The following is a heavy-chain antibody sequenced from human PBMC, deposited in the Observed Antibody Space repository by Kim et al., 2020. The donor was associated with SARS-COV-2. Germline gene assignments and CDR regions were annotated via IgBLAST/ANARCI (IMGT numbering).Heavy chain of an antibody. Sequence: SETLSLTCAVSGGSISSSNWWSWVRQPPGKGLEWIGEIYHSGSTNYNPSLKSRVTISVDKSKNQFSLKLSSVTAADTAVYYCAREAFWTSPTYGDYGTYYYYYGMDVWGQGTTVTVSS. CDR2: IYHSGST. CDR1: GGSISSSNW. CDR3: AREAFWTSPTYGDYGTYYYYYGMDV. J-gene: IGHJ6*02. D-gene: IGHD4-17*01. V-gene: IGHV4-4*02.